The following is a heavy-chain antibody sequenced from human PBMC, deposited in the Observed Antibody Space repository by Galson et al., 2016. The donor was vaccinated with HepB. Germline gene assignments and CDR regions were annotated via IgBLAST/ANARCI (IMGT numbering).Heavy chain of an antibody. CDR2: ISPGGST. CDR3: AKRGGLKYYFDC. D-gene: IGHD2-15*01. Sequence: SLRLSCAASGFTFSNYYMSWIRQAPGQGLEWVSSISPGGSTYTDSVKGRFTISRDNSRNTLYLEMNSLRAEDTAVYYCAKRGGLKYYFDCWGQGTLVTVSS. V-gene: IGHV3-23*01. CDR1: GFTFSNYY. J-gene: IGHJ4*02.